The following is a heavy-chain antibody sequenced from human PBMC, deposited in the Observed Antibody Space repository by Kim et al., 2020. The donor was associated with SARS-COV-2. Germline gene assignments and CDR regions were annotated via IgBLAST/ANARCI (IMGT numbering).Heavy chain of an antibody. V-gene: IGHV1-8*01. CDR3: ARHIAAAGTPIGY. CDR1: GYIFTSYD. Sequence: ASVKVSCKASGYIFTSYDINWVRQATGQGLEWMGWMNPNSGNTGYAQKFQGRVTMTRNTSITTAYMELSSLRSEDTAVYYCARHIAAAGTPIGYWGQGTLVTVSS. J-gene: IGHJ4*02. D-gene: IGHD6-13*01. CDR2: MNPNSGNT.